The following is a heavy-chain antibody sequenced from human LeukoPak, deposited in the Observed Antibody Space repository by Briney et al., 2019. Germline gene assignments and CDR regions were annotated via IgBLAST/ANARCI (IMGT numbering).Heavy chain of an antibody. CDR1: GYTFTSYA. CDR2: INAGNGNT. V-gene: IGHV1-3*01. CDR3: ARVHPDGDPDFDY. J-gene: IGHJ4*01. D-gene: IGHD4-17*01. Sequence: ASVKVSCKASGYTFTSYAMHWVRQAPGQRLEWMGWINAGNGNTKYSQKFQGRVTITRDTSASTAYMELSSLRSEDTAVYYCARVHPDGDPDFDYWGHGTLVTVSS.